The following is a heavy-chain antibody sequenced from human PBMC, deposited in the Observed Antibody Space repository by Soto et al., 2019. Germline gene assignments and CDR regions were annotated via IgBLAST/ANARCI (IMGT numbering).Heavy chain of an antibody. Sequence: PGGSLRLSCAASGFTFSSYAMTWVRQAPGKGLEWVSGISGSGATTYYADSVKGRFTISRDNSKNTLYLQMNSLRAEDIALYYCAKDSEYSFGYPDYWGQGTLVTVSS. CDR2: ISGSGATT. D-gene: IGHD5-18*01. V-gene: IGHV3-23*01. CDR1: GFTFSSYA. CDR3: AKDSEYSFGYPDY. J-gene: IGHJ4*02.